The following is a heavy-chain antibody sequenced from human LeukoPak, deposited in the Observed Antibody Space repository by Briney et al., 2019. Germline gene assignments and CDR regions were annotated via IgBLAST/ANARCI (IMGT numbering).Heavy chain of an antibody. CDR2: INHSGDT. Sequence: PSETLSLTCAVSGESFSDYYWNWIRQPPGKGLEWIGEINHSGDTNYNPSLKNRVTISVDTSKNQFSLKLSSVTAADTAVYYCARDSHHYDFWSGYFSYGMDVWGQGTTVTVSS. CDR3: ARDSHHYDFWSGYFSYGMDV. CDR1: GESFSDYY. J-gene: IGHJ6*02. V-gene: IGHV4-34*01. D-gene: IGHD3-3*01.